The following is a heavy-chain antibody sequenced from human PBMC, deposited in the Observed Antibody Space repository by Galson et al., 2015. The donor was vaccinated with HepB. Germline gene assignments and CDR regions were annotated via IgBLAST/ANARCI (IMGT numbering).Heavy chain of an antibody. Sequence: SLRLSCAASGFNFDHHAIPWVRQAPGKGLEGVSGISDGGTTTHYAASVKGRFTISRDNSKKTLFLQMNSLRVEDTALYYCAKVAHENSGKYWCFDHWGQGALVTVSS. D-gene: IGHD5-12*01. CDR2: ISDGGTTT. CDR3: AKVAHENSGKYWCFDH. V-gene: IGHV3-23*01. CDR1: GFNFDHHA. J-gene: IGHJ4*02.